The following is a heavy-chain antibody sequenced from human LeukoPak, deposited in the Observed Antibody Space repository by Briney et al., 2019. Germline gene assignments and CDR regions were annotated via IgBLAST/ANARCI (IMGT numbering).Heavy chain of an antibody. CDR2: IYYSGST. CDR3: TRLGWYVGDV. CDR1: GDSISSSSYY. D-gene: IGHD6-19*01. Sequence: SETLSLTWGVSGDSISSSSYYWGWIRQPPGKGLEWIGSIYYSGSTYYNPSLKSRVTISVDTSKNQFSLKLSSVTAADTAVYYCTRLGWYVGDVWGKGTTVIVSS. J-gene: IGHJ6*04. V-gene: IGHV4-39*01.